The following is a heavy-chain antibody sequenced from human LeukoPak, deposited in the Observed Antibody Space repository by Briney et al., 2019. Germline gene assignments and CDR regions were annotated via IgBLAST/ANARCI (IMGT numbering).Heavy chain of an antibody. CDR2: INPNSGGT. V-gene: IGHV1-2*02. D-gene: IGHD2-2*01. Sequence: ASVKVSCKASGYTFTGYYMHWVRQAPGQGLEWMGWINPNSGGTNYARKFQGRVTMTRDTSISTAYMELSRLRSDDTAVYYCARDSIVVVPAAMQGYNWFDPWGQGTLVTVSS. J-gene: IGHJ5*02. CDR3: ARDSIVVVPAAMQGYNWFDP. CDR1: GYTFTGYY.